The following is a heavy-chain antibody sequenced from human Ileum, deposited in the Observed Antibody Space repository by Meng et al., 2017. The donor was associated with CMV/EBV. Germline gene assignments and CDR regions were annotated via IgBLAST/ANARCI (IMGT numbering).Heavy chain of an antibody. Sequence: AVYGGSVTGDYCRWSRQSPGKGLEWIAEINHSETTNYNPSLKSRVTISVDSFKNQCYLRLNSVTAADTAVFYCARRVGSGKYYFDFWSQGSLVTVSS. V-gene: IGHV4-34*01. D-gene: IGHD3-10*01. CDR3: ARRVGSGKYYFDF. J-gene: IGHJ4*02. CDR1: GGSVTGDY. CDR2: INHSETT.